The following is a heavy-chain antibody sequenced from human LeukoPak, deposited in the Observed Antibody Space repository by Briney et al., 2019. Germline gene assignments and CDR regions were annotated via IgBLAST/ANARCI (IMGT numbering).Heavy chain of an antibody. D-gene: IGHD1-26*01. CDR2: INPSGGST. CDR1: GYTFSDYY. V-gene: IGHV1-46*01. J-gene: IGHJ1*01. Sequence: SVKVSCKTSGYTFSDYYIHWIRQAPGQGLEWVGIINPSGGSTSYAQKFQGRVTMTRDMSTSTVYMELSSLRSEDTAVYYCARGPWELLTAEYFQHWGQGTLVTVSS. CDR3: ARGPWELLTAEYFQH.